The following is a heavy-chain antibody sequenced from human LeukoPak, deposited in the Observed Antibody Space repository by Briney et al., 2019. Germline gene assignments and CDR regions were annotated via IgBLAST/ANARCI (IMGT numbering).Heavy chain of an antibody. J-gene: IGHJ5*02. Sequence: SETLSLTCTVSGGSVSSGSYYWSWIRQPPGKGLEWIGYIYYSGSAKYNPSLKSRVTISVGTSKNQFSLRLTSVTAADTAVYYCARGFGDWGLSWFDPWGQGTLVTVSS. CDR2: IYYSGSA. D-gene: IGHD3-10*01. CDR3: ARGFGDWGLSWFDP. V-gene: IGHV4-61*01. CDR1: GGSVSSGSYY.